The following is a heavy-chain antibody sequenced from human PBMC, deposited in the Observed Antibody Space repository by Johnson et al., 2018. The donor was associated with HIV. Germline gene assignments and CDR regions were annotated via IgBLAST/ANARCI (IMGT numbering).Heavy chain of an antibody. V-gene: IGHV3-23*04. Sequence: VQLVESGGGLVQPGGSLRLSCAASGFTFSSYAMSWVRQAPGKGLEWVSAISGSGGSTYYADSVKGRFTISRDNSKNTLYLQMNSLRAEDTAVYYCAKEGEGYYGSGSLGFDAFDIWGQGTMVTVSS. D-gene: IGHD3-10*01. CDR2: ISGSGGST. J-gene: IGHJ3*02. CDR1: GFTFSSYA. CDR3: AKEGEGYYGSGSLGFDAFDI.